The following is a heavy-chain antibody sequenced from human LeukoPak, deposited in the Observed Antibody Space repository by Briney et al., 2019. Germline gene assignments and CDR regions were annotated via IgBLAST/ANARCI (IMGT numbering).Heavy chain of an antibody. Sequence: SVKVSCKASGGTFSSYAISWVRQAPGQGLEWMGRIIPILGIANYAQKFQGRVTITADKSTSTAYMELSSLRSEDTAVYYCARGYYHFDGSGYFDMWGQGTLVTVSS. V-gene: IGHV1-69*04. D-gene: IGHD3-22*01. J-gene: IGHJ4*02. CDR1: GGTFSSYA. CDR2: IIPILGIA. CDR3: ARGYYHFDGSGYFDM.